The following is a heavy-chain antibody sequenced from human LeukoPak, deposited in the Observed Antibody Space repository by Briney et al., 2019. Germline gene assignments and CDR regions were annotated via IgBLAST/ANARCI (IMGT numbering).Heavy chain of an antibody. CDR3: AKDGTWRFSINWFDP. Sequence: GGSLRLSCAASGFTFSSYAMSWVRQAPGKGLEWVSAISGSGGSTYYADSVKGRFTISRDNSRNTLYLQMNSLRAEDTAVYYCAKDGTWRFSINWFDPWGQGTLVTVSS. V-gene: IGHV3-23*01. J-gene: IGHJ5*02. D-gene: IGHD6-6*01. CDR1: GFTFSSYA. CDR2: ISGSGGST.